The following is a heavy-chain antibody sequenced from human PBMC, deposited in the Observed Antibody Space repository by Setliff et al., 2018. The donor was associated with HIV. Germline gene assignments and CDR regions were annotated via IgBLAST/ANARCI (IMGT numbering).Heavy chain of an antibody. CDR3: AAWGPRYSYAPYFFDS. J-gene: IGHJ4*02. V-gene: IGHV4-34*01. Sequence: SETLSLTCAVYNGSFSGYYWAWIRQPPGKGLEWIGEINDSGSTNYSPSLKSRVTISVDASRNQFSLRLSSVTAADTAVYYCAAWGPRYSYAPYFFDSWGQGTLVTVSS. D-gene: IGHD5-18*01. CDR2: INDSGST. CDR1: NGSFSGYY.